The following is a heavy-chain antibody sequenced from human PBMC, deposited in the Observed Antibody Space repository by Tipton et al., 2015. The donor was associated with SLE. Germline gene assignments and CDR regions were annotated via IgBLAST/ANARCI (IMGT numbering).Heavy chain of an antibody. V-gene: IGHV4-59*08. Sequence: TLSLTCTVSGGSISSHYWSWIRQPPGKGLEWIGYIYYSGSTNYNPSLKSRVTISVDTSKNQFSLRLSSMTAADTAVYYCARVGLLGPDAFDIWGQGTMVTVSS. CDR3: ARVGLLGPDAFDI. CDR1: GGSISSHY. D-gene: IGHD3/OR15-3a*01. J-gene: IGHJ3*02. CDR2: IYYSGST.